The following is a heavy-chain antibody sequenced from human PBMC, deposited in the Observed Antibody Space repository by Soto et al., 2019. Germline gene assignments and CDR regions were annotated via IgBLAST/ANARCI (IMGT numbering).Heavy chain of an antibody. J-gene: IGHJ4*02. CDR2: IIPIFGTA. CDR1: GGTFSSYA. CDR3: ARDYATGYFDY. V-gene: IGHV1-69*06. D-gene: IGHD2-2*01. Sequence: ASVKVSCKASGGTFSSYAISWVRQAPGQGLEWMGGIIPIFGTANYAQKFQGRVTITADKSTSTAYMELSSLRSEDTAVYYCARDYATGYFDYWRQGTLGTVPS.